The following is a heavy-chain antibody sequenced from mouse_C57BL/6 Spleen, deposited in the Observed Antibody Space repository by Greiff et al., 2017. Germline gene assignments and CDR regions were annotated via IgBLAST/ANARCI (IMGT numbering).Heavy chain of an antibody. Sequence: EVMLVESGPELVKPGASVKIPCKASGYTFTDYNMDWVKQSHGKSLEWIGEINPSTGGTTYNQKFKAKATLTVDKSSSTAYMQLKSLTSEDSAVYYCARFGYDVAMDYWGQGTSVTVSS. D-gene: IGHD2-2*01. J-gene: IGHJ4*01. V-gene: IGHV1-42*01. CDR2: INPSTGGT. CDR1: GYTFTDYN. CDR3: ARFGYDVAMDY.